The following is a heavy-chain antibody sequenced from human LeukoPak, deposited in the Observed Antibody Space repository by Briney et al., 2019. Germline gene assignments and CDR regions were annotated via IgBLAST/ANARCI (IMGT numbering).Heavy chain of an antibody. J-gene: IGHJ5*02. CDR2: IYYSGST. V-gene: IGHV4-59*01. CDR1: GGSISSYY. CDR3: ARGLRYFDWLSWFDP. Sequence: SETLSLTCTVSGGSISSYYWSWIRQPPGKGLEWIGYIYYSGSTNYNPSLKSRVTISVDTSKNQLSLKLSSVTAADTAVYYCARGLRYFDWLSWFDPWGQGTLVTVPS. D-gene: IGHD3-9*01.